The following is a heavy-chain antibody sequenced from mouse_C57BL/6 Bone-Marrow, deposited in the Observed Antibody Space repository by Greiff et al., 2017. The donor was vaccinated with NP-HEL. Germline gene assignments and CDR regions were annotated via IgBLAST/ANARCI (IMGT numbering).Heavy chain of an antibody. Sequence: QVQLQQSGAELARPGASVKLSCKASGYTFTSYGISWVKQRTGQGLEWIGEIYPRSGNTYYNEKFKGKATLTADKSSSTAYMELRSLTSEDSAVYFCARFYYAMDDWGQGTSVTVSS. J-gene: IGHJ4*01. CDR1: GYTFTSYG. V-gene: IGHV1-81*01. CDR3: ARFYYAMDD. CDR2: IYPRSGNT.